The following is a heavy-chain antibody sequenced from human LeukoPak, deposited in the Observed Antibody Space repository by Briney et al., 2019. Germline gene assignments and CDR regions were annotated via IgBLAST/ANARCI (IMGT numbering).Heavy chain of an antibody. CDR3: ATDLG. J-gene: IGHJ4*02. V-gene: IGHV3-74*01. CDR2: VDHAWSGT. D-gene: IGHD4-17*01. Sequence: GGSLRLSCAASGFTFTSYWMHWVRQPPGKGLVWVSRVDHAWSGTAYADSVTGRFTISRDNAKNTVYLQMNSLRAEDTAVYYCATDLGWGQGTLVTVSS. CDR1: GFTFTSYW.